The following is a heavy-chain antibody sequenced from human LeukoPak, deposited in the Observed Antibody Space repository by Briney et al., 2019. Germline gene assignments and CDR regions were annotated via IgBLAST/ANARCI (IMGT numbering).Heavy chain of an antibody. D-gene: IGHD4-17*01. CDR3: AKPGDYSQYYFDY. V-gene: IGHV3-74*01. Sequence: GGSLRLSCAASGFTFSNYWMHWVRQAPGKGLVWVSRINIDGSSTNYADSVKGRFTISRDNSKNTLYLQMNSLRAEDTAVYYCAKPGDYSQYYFDYWGQGTLVTVSS. CDR1: GFTFSNYW. J-gene: IGHJ4*02. CDR2: INIDGSST.